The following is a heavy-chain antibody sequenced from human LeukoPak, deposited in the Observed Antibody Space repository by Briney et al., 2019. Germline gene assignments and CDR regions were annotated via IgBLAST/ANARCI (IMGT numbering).Heavy chain of an antibody. V-gene: IGHV3-23*01. CDR2: ATGDGDNT. CDR3: AKAPGRFGELFALEN. CDR1: GFTFNAYG. Sequence: GGSLRLSCVASGFTFNAYGMSWVRQAPGKGLEWVSAATGDGDNTYYADSVKGRFTTSRDSSKNTLFLQMNSLRADDTAVYYCAKAPGRFGELFALENWGQGTLVTVSS. J-gene: IGHJ4*02. D-gene: IGHD3-10*01.